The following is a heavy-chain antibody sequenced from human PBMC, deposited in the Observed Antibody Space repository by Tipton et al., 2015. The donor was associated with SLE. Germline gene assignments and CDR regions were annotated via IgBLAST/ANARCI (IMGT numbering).Heavy chain of an antibody. CDR2: IYYSGST. CDR3: ARGGCTNGVCYRNFDY. CDR1: GGSISSSSYY. Sequence: TLSLTCTVSGGSISSSSYYWGWIRQPPGKGLEWIGSIYYSGSTYYNPSLKSRVTISVDTSKNQFSLKLSSVTAADTAVYYCARGGCTNGVCYRNFDYWGQGTLVTVSS. V-gene: IGHV4-39*01. J-gene: IGHJ4*02. D-gene: IGHD2-8*01.